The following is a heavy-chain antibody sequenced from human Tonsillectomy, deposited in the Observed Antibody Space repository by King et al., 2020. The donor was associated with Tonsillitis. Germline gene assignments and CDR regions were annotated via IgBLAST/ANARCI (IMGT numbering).Heavy chain of an antibody. CDR3: FAARYGNDY. J-gene: IGHJ4*02. V-gene: IGHV3-30*02. CDR2: IRDDGSYQ. Sequence: LVESGGGVVQPGGSLRLSCAASGFTFSSYGMHWVRQAPGKGLEWVAFIRDDGSYQYYADSVKGRFTISRDNSKNTLYLQMNSLRAEDTAVYYAFAARYGNDYWGQGTLVTVSS. D-gene: IGHD4-17*01. CDR1: GFTFSSYG.